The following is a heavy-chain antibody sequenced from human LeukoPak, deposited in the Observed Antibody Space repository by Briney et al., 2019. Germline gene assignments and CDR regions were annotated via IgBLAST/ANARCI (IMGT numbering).Heavy chain of an antibody. Sequence: SQTLSLTCTVSGGSISSDDYYWSWIRQPPGKGLEWIGYIYYSGSTYYNPSLKSRVTISVDTSKNQFSLKLSSVTAADTAVYYCARQPIAVAGNWFDPWGQGTLVTVSS. D-gene: IGHD6-19*01. CDR2: IYYSGST. CDR1: GGSISSDDYY. CDR3: ARQPIAVAGNWFDP. J-gene: IGHJ5*02. V-gene: IGHV4-30-4*08.